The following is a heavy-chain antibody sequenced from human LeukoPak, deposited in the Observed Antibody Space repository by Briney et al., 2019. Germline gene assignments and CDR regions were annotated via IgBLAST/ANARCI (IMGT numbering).Heavy chain of an antibody. CDR3: ARRKGSGSYYRVPNWLDP. CDR1: GDSVSRNTAG. Sequence: SQTLSLTCAISGDSVSRNTAGWSWIRQSPSRGLEWLGRTHYRSKWYSDFAPSVRNRITINPDTSKNQFSLQLNSVTPEDTAMYYCARRKGSGSYYRVPNWLDPWGQGTLVTVSS. J-gene: IGHJ5*02. CDR2: THYRSKWYS. V-gene: IGHV6-1*01. D-gene: IGHD3-10*01.